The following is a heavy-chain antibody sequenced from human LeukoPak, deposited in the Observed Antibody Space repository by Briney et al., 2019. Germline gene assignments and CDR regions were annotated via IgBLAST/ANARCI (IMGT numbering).Heavy chain of an antibody. Sequence: GGSLRLSCAASGFTVSSNYMSWVRQAPGKGLEWVSVIYSGGSTYYADSVKGRFTISRDNSKNTLYLQMNSLRAEDAAVYYCAKVRPHCSGGSCLTTYYYYYYMDVWGKGTTVTVSS. D-gene: IGHD2-15*01. CDR1: GFTVSSNY. J-gene: IGHJ6*03. CDR2: IYSGGST. CDR3: AKVRPHCSGGSCLTTYYYYYYMDV. V-gene: IGHV3-53*01.